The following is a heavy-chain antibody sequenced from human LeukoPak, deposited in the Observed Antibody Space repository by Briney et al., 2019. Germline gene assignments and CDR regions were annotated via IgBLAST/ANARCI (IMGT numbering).Heavy chain of an antibody. CDR1: GFTVSSNY. CDR2: IYIGGST. J-gene: IGHJ6*02. D-gene: IGHD6-13*01. CDR3: ATERIAAAGTWYYYYGMDV. Sequence: GGSLRLSCAASGFTVSSNYMSGVRQAPGKGVEWGSVIYIGGSTYYADSVKGRFTISRHNSKNTLYLQMNSLRAEDTAVYYCATERIAAAGTWYYYYGMDVWGQGTTVTVSS. V-gene: IGHV3-53*04.